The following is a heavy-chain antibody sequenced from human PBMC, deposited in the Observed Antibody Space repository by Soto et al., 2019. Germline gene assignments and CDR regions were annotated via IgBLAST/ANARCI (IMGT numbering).Heavy chain of an antibody. V-gene: IGHV4-59*01. D-gene: IGHD3-10*01. CDR1: GGSIRSYY. CDR2: FYDSGNS. CDR3: ARISSVDPYGSVHGGLDV. J-gene: IGHJ6*01. Sequence: TAETLSLTCSVSGGSIRSYYWSWIRQSPEKGLEWIGYFYDSGNSNYNPSLKSRVTISVDTSKNQLSLSLRSVTAADTAVYFCARISSVDPYGSVHGGLDVWGHGTPVTVSS.